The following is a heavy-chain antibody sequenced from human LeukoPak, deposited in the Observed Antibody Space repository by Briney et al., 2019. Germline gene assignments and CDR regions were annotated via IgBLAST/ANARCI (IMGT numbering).Heavy chain of an antibody. J-gene: IGHJ4*02. Sequence: GRSLRLSCAASGFTFSSYAMHWVRQAPGKGLEWVAVISYDGSNKYYADSVKGRFTISRDNSKNTLYLQMNSLRAEDTAVYYCAKAGADYSNYGDYWGQGTLVTVSS. CDR1: GFTFSSYA. V-gene: IGHV3-30-3*01. CDR3: AKAGADYSNYGDY. CDR2: ISYDGSNK. D-gene: IGHD4-11*01.